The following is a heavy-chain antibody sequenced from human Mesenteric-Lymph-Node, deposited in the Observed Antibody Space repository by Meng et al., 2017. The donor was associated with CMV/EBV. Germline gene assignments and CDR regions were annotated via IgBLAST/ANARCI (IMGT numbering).Heavy chain of an antibody. D-gene: IGHD2-2*01. J-gene: IGHJ6*02. CDR3: AGCSTCYYNFYYNGMDV. CDR2: IRYDGSNT. Sequence: GESLKISCAASGFSFSSYAMHWVRQAPGKGLEWMAFIRYDGSNTYYGDSVKGRFTISRDNAKNSLYLQMNSLRAEDTAVYYCAGCSTCYYNFYYNGMDVWGQGTTVTVSS. CDR1: GFSFSSYA. V-gene: IGHV3-30*02.